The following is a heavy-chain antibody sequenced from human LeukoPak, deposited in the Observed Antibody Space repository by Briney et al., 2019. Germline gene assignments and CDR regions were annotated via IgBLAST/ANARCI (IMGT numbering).Heavy chain of an antibody. CDR3: ARGSIAAAGTAHWFDP. V-gene: IGHV4-59*01. D-gene: IGHD6-13*01. CDR2: IYYSGST. Sequence: SETLSLTCTVSGGSISSYYWSWIRQPPGTGLEWIGYIYYSGSTNYNPSLKSRVTISVDTSKNQFSLKLSSVTAADTAVYYCARGSIAAAGTAHWFDPWGQGTLVTVSS. CDR1: GGSISSYY. J-gene: IGHJ5*02.